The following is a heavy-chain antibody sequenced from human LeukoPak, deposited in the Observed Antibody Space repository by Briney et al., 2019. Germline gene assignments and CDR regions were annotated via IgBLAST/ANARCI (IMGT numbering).Heavy chain of an antibody. V-gene: IGHV3-21*01. CDR3: ASGYGSGSYSSHDY. J-gene: IGHJ4*02. CDR1: GFTFSSYS. CDR2: ISSSSSYI. D-gene: IGHD3-10*01. Sequence: GGSLRLSCAASGFTFSSYSMNWVRQAPGKGLEWVSSISSSSSYIYYADSVKGRFTISRDNAKNSLYLQMNSLRAEDTAAYYCASGYGSGSYSSHDYWGQGTLVTVSS.